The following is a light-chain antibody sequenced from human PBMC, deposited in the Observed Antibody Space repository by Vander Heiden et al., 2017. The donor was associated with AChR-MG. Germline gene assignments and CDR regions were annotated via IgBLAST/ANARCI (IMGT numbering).Light chain of an antibody. V-gene: IGLV2-14*03. CDR1: DSDVGGYNA. Sequence: QSALTQPASVSGSPGQSITTPSTGTDSDVGGYNAVSWYQQHPGKAPKLMIYDVNYRPSGVSNRFSGSKSGNTASLTISGLQAEDEADYYCNSYTSSSTVLFGGGTKLTVL. J-gene: IGLJ2*01. CDR2: DVN. CDR3: NSYTSSSTVL.